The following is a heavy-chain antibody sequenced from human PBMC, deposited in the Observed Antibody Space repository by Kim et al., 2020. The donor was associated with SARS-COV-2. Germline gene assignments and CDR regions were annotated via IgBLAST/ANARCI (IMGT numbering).Heavy chain of an antibody. V-gene: IGHV7-4-1*02. D-gene: IGHD2-15*01. CDR1: GYTFTSYA. Sequence: ASVKVSCKASGYTFTSYAMNWVRQAPGQGLEWMGWINTNTGNPTYAQGFTGRFVFSLDTSVSTAYLQISSLKAEDTAVYYCAYECSGGSCYLPGGYYYYGMDVWGQGTTVTVSS. CDR2: INTNTGNP. CDR3: AYECSGGSCYLPGGYYYYGMDV. J-gene: IGHJ6*02.